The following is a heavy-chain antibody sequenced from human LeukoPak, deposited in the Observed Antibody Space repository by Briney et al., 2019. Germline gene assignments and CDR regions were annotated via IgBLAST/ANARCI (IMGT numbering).Heavy chain of an antibody. CDR3: AKAIHYDSSGYWDY. D-gene: IGHD3-22*01. Sequence: PGGSLRLSCAASGFTFSSYAMSWVRQAPGKGLEWVSAISGSGGSTYYADSVKGRFTISRDNSKNTLYLQMNSLRAEDTAVYYCAKAIHYDSSGYWDYWGQGTLVTVSS. J-gene: IGHJ4*02. CDR2: ISGSGGST. CDR1: GFTFSSYA. V-gene: IGHV3-23*01.